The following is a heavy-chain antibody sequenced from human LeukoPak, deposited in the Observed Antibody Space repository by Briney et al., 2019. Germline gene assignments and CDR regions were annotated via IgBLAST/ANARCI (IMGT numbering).Heavy chain of an antibody. V-gene: IGHV4-39*01. Sequence: SETLSLTCTVSGGSISSSSYYWGWIRQPPGKGLEWIGSIYYSGSTYYNPSLKSRVTISVDTSKNQFSLKLSSVTAADTAVYYCARTYGEYAPFDYWGQGTLVTVSS. CDR3: ARTYGEYAPFDY. CDR1: GGSISSSSYY. J-gene: IGHJ4*02. CDR2: IYYSGST. D-gene: IGHD4-17*01.